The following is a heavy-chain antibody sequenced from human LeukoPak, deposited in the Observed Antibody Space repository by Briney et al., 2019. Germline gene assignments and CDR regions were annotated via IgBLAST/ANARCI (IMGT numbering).Heavy chain of an antibody. CDR1: GGSFIGYY. D-gene: IGHD3-10*01. J-gene: IGHJ4*02. CDR2: INHSGST. CDR3: AATIWFGEL. Sequence: SETLSLTCAVYGGSFIGYYWTWIRQPPGKGLEWLGEINHSGSTNYNPSLKSRVTISVDTSKNQFSLKLSSVTAADTAVYYCAATIWFGELWGQGTLVTVSA. V-gene: IGHV4-34*01.